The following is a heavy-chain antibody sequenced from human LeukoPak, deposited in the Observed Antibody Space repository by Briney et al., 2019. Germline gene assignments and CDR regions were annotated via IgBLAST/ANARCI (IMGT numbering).Heavy chain of an antibody. CDR2: IIPIFGTA. CDR1: GGTFSSYA. CDR3: ARGGYCSSTSCPGSGYYYYGMDV. D-gene: IGHD2-2*01. J-gene: IGHJ6*04. V-gene: IGHV1-69*13. Sequence: GASVKVSCKASGGTFSSYAISWVRQAPGQGLEWMGGIIPIFGTANYAQKFQGRVTITADECTSTAYMELSSLRSEDTAVYYCARGGYCSSTSCPGSGYYYYGMDVWGKGTTVTVSS.